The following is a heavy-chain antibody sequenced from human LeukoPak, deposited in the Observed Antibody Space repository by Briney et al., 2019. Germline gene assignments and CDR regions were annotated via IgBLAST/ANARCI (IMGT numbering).Heavy chain of an antibody. D-gene: IGHD6-19*01. CDR2: VSWDGGGT. Sequence: GGSLRLSCAASGFTFNDYAVHWVRQAPGKALEWVSLVSWDGGGTDYADSVKGRFTISRDNSKNSLYLQMNSLRVEDTALYYCAKDVGSSGWLYYFDYWGPGTLVTVSS. CDR1: GFTFNDYA. CDR3: AKDVGSSGWLYYFDY. V-gene: IGHV3-43D*03. J-gene: IGHJ4*02.